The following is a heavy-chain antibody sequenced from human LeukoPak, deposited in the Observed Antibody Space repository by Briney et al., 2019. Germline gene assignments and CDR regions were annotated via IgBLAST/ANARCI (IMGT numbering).Heavy chain of an antibody. CDR3: ARDLTVAGTGGYDY. Sequence: PSETLSLTCTVSGGSISSGGYYWSWIRQPPGKGLEWIGYIYHSGSTYYNPSLKSRVTISVDRSKNQLSLKLSSVTAADTAVYYCARDLTVAGTGGYDYWGQGTLVTVSS. D-gene: IGHD6-19*01. V-gene: IGHV4-30-2*01. CDR2: IYHSGST. J-gene: IGHJ4*02. CDR1: GGSISSGGYY.